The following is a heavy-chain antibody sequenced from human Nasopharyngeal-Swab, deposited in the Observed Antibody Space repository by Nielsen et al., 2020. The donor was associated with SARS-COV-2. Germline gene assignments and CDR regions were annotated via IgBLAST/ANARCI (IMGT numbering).Heavy chain of an antibody. J-gene: IGHJ4*02. CDR3: ARDGWYPY. CDR1: GGSFSGYY. Sequence: ESLKISCAVYGGSFSGYYWSWIRQPPGKGLEWIGEINHSGSTNYNPSLKSRVTISVDTSKNQFSLKLSSVTAADTAVYYCARDGWYPYWGQGTLVTVSS. CDR2: INHSGST. D-gene: IGHD6-19*01. V-gene: IGHV4-34*01.